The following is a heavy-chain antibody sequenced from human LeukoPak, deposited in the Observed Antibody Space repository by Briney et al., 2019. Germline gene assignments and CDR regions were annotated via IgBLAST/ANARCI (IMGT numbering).Heavy chain of an antibody. CDR3: ARVDPDLRDAFDI. CDR1: GGSISSSSHN. Sequence: PSETLSLTCIVSGGSISSSSHNWGWIRQPPGKGLEWIGSIYYSGTTYYNPSLKSRLTISVDTSKNQFSLKLSSVTAADTAVYYCARVDPDLRDAFDIWGQGTMVTVSS. V-gene: IGHV4-39*07. CDR2: IYYSGTT. D-gene: IGHD3-3*01. J-gene: IGHJ3*02.